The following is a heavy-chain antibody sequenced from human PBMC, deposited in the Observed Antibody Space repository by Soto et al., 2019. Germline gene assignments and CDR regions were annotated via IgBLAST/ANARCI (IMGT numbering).Heavy chain of an antibody. J-gene: IGHJ4*02. Sequence: SETLSLTCTVSGDSISSNYWSWIRQPPGERLEWIGYIYNSGSTNYNPSLNSRATMSVDTSKNQFSLKVRSVTAADTAVYYCVRGETWHLVDCWGQGXLVTVYS. D-gene: IGHD6-6*01. V-gene: IGHV4-59*01. CDR1: GDSISSNY. CDR3: VRGETWHLVDC. CDR2: IYNSGST.